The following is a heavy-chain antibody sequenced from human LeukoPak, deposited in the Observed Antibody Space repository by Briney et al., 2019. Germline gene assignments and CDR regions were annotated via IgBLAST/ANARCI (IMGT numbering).Heavy chain of an antibody. CDR2: IIPILGIA. CDR1: GGTFSSYA. Sequence: SVKVSCKASGGTFSSYAISWVRQAPGQGLEWMGRIIPILGIANYAQKFQGRVTITADTSTSTAYMELSSLRSEDTAVYYCARDLFRGPRYQDGSYYGYYFDYWGQGTLVTVSS. J-gene: IGHJ4*02. V-gene: IGHV1-69*04. D-gene: IGHD1-26*01. CDR3: ARDLFRGPRYQDGSYYGYYFDY.